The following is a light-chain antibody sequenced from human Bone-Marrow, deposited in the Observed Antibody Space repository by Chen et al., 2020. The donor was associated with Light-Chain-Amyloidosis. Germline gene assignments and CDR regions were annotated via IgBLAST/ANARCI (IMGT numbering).Light chain of an antibody. V-gene: IGLV3-25*02. CDR3: QSADSSGTYEVI. J-gene: IGLJ2*01. CDR1: DLPTKY. Sequence: SYELTQPPSLSVSPGPTAGITCSGDDLPTKYAYWYQQKPGQAPVLVIHRDSERPSGISERVSGSRSGTTARLNSSGVPAEEEADYHCQSADSSGTYEVIFGGGTKLTVL. CDR2: RDS.